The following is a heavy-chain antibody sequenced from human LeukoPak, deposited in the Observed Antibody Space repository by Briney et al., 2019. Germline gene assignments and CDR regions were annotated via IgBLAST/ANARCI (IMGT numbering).Heavy chain of an antibody. CDR1: GFTFSDYW. V-gene: IGHV3-7*03. CDR2: IKQDGSEK. J-gene: IGHJ4*02. CDR3: AKGRGWLQFFDY. Sequence: PGGSLRLSCAASGFTFSDYWMTWVRQAPGKGLEWVANIKQDGSEKYYVDSMKGRFTISRGNAKNSLYLQMNSLRAEDTAVYFCAKGRGWLQFFDYWGQGTLVTVSS. D-gene: IGHD5-24*01.